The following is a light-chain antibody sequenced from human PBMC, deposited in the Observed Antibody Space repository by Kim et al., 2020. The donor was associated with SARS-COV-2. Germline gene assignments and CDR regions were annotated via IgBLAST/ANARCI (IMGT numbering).Light chain of an antibody. CDR1: QSINYW. Sequence: DIQMTQSPSTLSASVGDRVTITCRASQSINYWLAWYQQKPGKAPKLLIHNASTLHSGVPSRFSGSGSGTEFTLTISSLQPDDFATYYCQQYNNYLGTFGQGTKVDIK. CDR3: QQYNNYLGT. CDR2: NAS. V-gene: IGKV1-5*03. J-gene: IGKJ1*01.